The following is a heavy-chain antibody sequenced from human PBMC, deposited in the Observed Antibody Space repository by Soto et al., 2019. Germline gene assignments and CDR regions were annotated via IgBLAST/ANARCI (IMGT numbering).Heavy chain of an antibody. CDR2: ISGSGDST. V-gene: IGHV3-23*01. J-gene: IGHJ4*02. CDR1: GFTFSSYA. D-gene: IGHD6-13*01. CDR3: ARRSSSWYFDY. Sequence: EVQLLESGGGLVQPGGSLRLSCAASGFTFSSYAMNWVRQAPGKGLEWVSVISGSGDSTYYADSVKGRFTISRDDPKNTPYLQMTRLRAEDTVVYYCARRSSSWYFDYWGQGALVTVSS.